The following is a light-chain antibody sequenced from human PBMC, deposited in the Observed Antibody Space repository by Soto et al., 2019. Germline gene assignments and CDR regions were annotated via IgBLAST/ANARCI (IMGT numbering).Light chain of an antibody. J-gene: IGLJ1*01. Sequence: QSELTKPRSVSGSPGQAVTISCTGTSSDVGGYNYVSWYQQHPGKAPKLMIYDVSKRPSGVPDRFSGSKSGNTASLTISGPQAEDEADYYCCSYAGSYTYGFGTGTKVNVL. CDR3: CSYAGSYTYG. CDR2: DVS. V-gene: IGLV2-11*01. CDR1: SSDVGGYNY.